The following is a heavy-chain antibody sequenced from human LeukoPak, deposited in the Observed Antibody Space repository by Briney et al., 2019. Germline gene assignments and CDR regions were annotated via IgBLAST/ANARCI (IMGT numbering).Heavy chain of an antibody. CDR3: AREYSGTFDP. CDR1: GGSISSSSYY. Sequence: TSEPLSLTCTVSGGSISSSSYYWGWIRQPPGKGLEWIGSIYYSGTTYYNPSLKSRVTLSVDTSKNQFSLRLTSVTAADTAVYYCAREYSGTFDPWGQGTLVTVSS. CDR2: IYYSGTT. J-gene: IGHJ5*02. V-gene: IGHV4-39*01. D-gene: IGHD1-26*01.